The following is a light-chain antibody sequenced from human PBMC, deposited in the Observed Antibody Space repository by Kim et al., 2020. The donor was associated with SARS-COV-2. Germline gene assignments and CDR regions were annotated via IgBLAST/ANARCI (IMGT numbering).Light chain of an antibody. J-gene: IGLJ2*01. Sequence: SSELTQDPAVSVALGQTVRITCQGDSLRSYYATWYQQKSGQVPVLVFYGKNNRPSGIPDRFSGSSSGNTASLTITGAQAADEADYYCKSRDSRGKVAFGGGTKVTVL. CDR2: GKN. CDR1: SLRSYY. CDR3: KSRDSRGKVA. V-gene: IGLV3-19*01.